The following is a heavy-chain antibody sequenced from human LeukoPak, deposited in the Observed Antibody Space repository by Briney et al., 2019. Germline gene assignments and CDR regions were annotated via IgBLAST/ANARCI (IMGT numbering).Heavy chain of an antibody. Sequence: PGGSLRLSCAASGFALSSHWMSWVRQVPGRGPEWVANVNRDGSETCYLDSVKGRFTISKHNAKNSLYLQMNSLRAEDTALYHCARNNGMDVWGQGTTVIVSS. V-gene: IGHV3-7*03. CDR1: GFALSSHW. CDR3: ARNNGMDV. CDR2: VNRDGSET. J-gene: IGHJ6*02.